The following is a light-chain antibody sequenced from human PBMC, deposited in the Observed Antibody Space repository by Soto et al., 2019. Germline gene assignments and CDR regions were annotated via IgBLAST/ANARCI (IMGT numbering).Light chain of an antibody. Sequence: EIVLTQSPATLSLSPGERATLSCRASQSVSSYLAWYQQKPGQAPRLFIYDASNRATGIPARFSGSGSGTDFTLTISSLEPVDFAVYYCQQRSNWPGTFGPGTKVDIK. J-gene: IGKJ3*01. CDR3: QQRSNWPGT. V-gene: IGKV3-11*01. CDR2: DAS. CDR1: QSVSSY.